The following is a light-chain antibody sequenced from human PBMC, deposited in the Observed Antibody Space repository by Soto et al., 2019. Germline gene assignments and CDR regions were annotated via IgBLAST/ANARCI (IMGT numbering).Light chain of an antibody. CDR2: GAS. CDR3: QQYGSSPG. CDR1: QSVTSGY. J-gene: IGKJ4*01. Sequence: EIVLTQSPGTLSLSQGERATLSCRASQSVTSGYLAWYQQKPGQAPRLLIYGASSRATGIPDRFSGSGSGTDFTLTISRLEPEDFAVYYCQQYGSSPGFGGGTKVEIK. V-gene: IGKV3-20*01.